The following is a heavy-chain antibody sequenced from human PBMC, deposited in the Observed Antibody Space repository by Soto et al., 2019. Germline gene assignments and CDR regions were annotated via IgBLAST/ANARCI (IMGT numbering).Heavy chain of an antibody. CDR2: ISGSGGST. V-gene: IGHV3-23*01. J-gene: IGHJ3*02. CDR3: AKDLVADIVVVPAAIGAFDI. CDR1: GFTFSSYA. D-gene: IGHD2-2*02. Sequence: EVQLLESGGGLVQPGGSLRLSCAASGFTFSSYAMSWVRQAPGKGLEWVSAISGSGGSTYYADSVKGRFTISRDNSKNTMYLQMNSLRAEDTAVYYCAKDLVADIVVVPAAIGAFDIWGQGTMVTVSS.